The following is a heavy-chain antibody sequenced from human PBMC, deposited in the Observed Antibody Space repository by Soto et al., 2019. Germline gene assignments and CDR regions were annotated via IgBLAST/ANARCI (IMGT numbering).Heavy chain of an antibody. D-gene: IGHD2-2*01. CDR1: GYTFTSYA. V-gene: IGHV1-3*01. CDR3: ARFPHQLLSGDY. J-gene: IGHJ4*02. CDR2: INAGNGNT. Sequence: GASVKVSCKASGYTFTSYAMHWVRQAPGQRLEWMGWINAGNGNTKYSQKFQGRVTITRDTSASTAYMELSSLRSEDTAVYYCARFPHQLLSGDYWGQGTLVTVSS.